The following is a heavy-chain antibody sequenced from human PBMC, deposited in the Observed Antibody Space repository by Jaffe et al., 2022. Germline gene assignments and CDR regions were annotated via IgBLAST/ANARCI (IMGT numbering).Heavy chain of an antibody. CDR3: AKDPRRPCSGSTCGGRLDS. CDR1: GFTFSNYA. J-gene: IGHJ4*02. D-gene: IGHD2-15*01. CDR2: ISDSTSNT. Sequence: EVQLLESGGDLVQPGGSLRLSCAVSGFTFSNYAMSWVRQAPGKGLEWVSSISDSTSNTYYADSVKGRFTISRDNSKSTLYLQMNSLRAEDTAVYYCAKDPRRPCSGSTCGGRLDSWGQGTLVTVSS. V-gene: IGHV3-23*01.